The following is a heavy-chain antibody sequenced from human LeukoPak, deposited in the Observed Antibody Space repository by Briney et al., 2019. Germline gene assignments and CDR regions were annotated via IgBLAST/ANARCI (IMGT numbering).Heavy chain of an antibody. CDR2: ISYDGSNK. D-gene: IGHD3-10*01. V-gene: IGHV3-30*04. CDR1: GFTFSSYA. CDR3: ARDPSGGNYFDY. Sequence: PGGSLRLSCAASGFTFSSYAMHWVRQAPGKGLEWVAVISYDGSNKYYVDSVKGRFTISRDNSKNTLYLQMYSLRAEDMAVYYCARDPSGGNYFDYWGQGTLVTVSS. J-gene: IGHJ4*02.